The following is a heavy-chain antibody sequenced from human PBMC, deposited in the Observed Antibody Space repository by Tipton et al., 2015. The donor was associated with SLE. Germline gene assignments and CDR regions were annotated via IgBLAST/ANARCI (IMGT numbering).Heavy chain of an antibody. CDR1: GFTFSSYA. CDR2: IWADGSNK. J-gene: IGHJ4*02. V-gene: IGHV3-30*04. Sequence: SLRLSCAASGFTFSSYAMHWVRQAPGKGLEWIVLIWADGSNKYYADSVQGRFTISRDDSKNTLYLQMNSLRAEDTAVYYCAACRGGTYHLDYWGQGSLVTVSS. CDR3: AACRGGTYHLDY. D-gene: IGHD1-26*01.